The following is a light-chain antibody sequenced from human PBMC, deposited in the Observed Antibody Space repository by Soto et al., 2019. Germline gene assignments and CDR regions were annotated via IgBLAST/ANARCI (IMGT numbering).Light chain of an antibody. V-gene: IGKV3-20*01. CDR1: QSVSSSY. CDR2: GAS. J-gene: IGKJ5*01. Sequence: EIVLTQSPDTLSLSPGETATLSCRASQSVSSSYLAWYQQKPGQAPRLLIYGASSRATGMQDRFSGSGSGTDFPLTISRLEPKDFAVFYCQQYDDSITFGQGTRLEIE. CDR3: QQYDDSIT.